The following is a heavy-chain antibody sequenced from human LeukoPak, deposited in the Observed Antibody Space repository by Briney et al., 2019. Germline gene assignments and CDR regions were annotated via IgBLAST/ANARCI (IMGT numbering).Heavy chain of an antibody. CDR3: ARDGRIVGATTFDY. Sequence: SQTLSLTCAVSGGSISSGGYSWSWIRQPPGKGLEWIGYIYHSGSTYYNPSLKSRVTISVDRSKNQFSLKLSSVTAADTAVYYCARDGRIVGATTFDYWGQGTLVTVSS. CDR2: IYHSGST. D-gene: IGHD1-26*01. CDR1: GGSISSGGYS. V-gene: IGHV4-30-2*01. J-gene: IGHJ4*02.